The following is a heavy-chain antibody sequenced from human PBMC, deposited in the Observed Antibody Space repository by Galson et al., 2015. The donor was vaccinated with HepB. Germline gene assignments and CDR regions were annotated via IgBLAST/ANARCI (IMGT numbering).Heavy chain of an antibody. CDR2: ISGSGGST. CDR3: AKSLGGPLYYFDY. D-gene: IGHD3-10*01. Sequence: SLRLSCAASGFTFSSYAMSWVRQAPGKGLEWVSAISGSGGSTYYADSVKGRFTISRDNSKNTLYLQMNSLRAEDTAVYYCAKSLGGPLYYFDYWGQGTLVTVSS. CDR1: GFTFSSYA. J-gene: IGHJ4*02. V-gene: IGHV3-23*01.